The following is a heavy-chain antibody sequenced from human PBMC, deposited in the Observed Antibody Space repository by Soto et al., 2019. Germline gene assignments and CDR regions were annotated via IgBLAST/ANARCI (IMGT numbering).Heavy chain of an antibody. V-gene: IGHV3-73*01. CDR2: IRSKANSFAT. CDR1: GFTFSDSA. CDR3: TRQWYYYDSSGPTDAFDI. Sequence: GGSLRFSCAASGFTFSDSAIQWVRQASGKGLEWVGHIRSKANSFATAYAASVRGRFTISRDDSKNTAYLQMNSLKTEDTAVYYCTRQWYYYDSSGPTDAFDIWGQGTMVTVSS. D-gene: IGHD3-22*01. J-gene: IGHJ3*02.